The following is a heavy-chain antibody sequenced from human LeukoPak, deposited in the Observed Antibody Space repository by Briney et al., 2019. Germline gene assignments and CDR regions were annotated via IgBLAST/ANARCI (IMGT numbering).Heavy chain of an antibody. CDR2: IYYSGST. CDR1: GGSVSSGSYY. V-gene: IGHV4-61*01. D-gene: IGHD2-2*03. CDR3: ARVSGYCSSTSCRLYYYYGMDV. Sequence: SETLSLTCTVSGGSVSSGSYYWSWIRQPPGKGLEWIGYIYYSGSTNYNPSLKSRVTISVDTSKNQFSLKLSSVTAADTVVYYCARVSGYCSSTSCRLYYYYGMDVWGQGTTVTVSS. J-gene: IGHJ6*02.